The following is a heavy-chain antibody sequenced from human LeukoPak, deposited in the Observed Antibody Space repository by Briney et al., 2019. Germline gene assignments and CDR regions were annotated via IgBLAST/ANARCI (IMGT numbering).Heavy chain of an antibody. CDR2: INSDGSST. Sequence: PGGSLRLSCAASGFTFSSYWMHWVRQAPGKGLVWVSRINSDGSSTSYADSVKGRFTISRDNAKNSLYLQMNSLRAEDTAVYYCARAPYSGSYYPYDWGQGTLVTVSS. J-gene: IGHJ4*02. V-gene: IGHV3-74*01. CDR1: GFTFSSYW. D-gene: IGHD1-26*01. CDR3: ARAPYSGSYYPYD.